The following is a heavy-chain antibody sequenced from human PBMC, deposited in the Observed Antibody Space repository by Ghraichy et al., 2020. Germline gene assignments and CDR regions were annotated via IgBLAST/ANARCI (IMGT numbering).Heavy chain of an antibody. D-gene: IGHD3-10*01. CDR2: IFTGGNS. J-gene: IGHJ4*02. Sequence: SQTLSLTCTVSRGSVAGGSYFWSWIRQPPGKGLEWIGYIFTGGNSNYNPSLKSRVTISVDMSKNQFSLNLPSVTAADTAVYYCAGRGRRFDYWGQGTLVTVSS. CDR3: AGRGRRFDY. CDR1: RGSVAGGSYF. V-gene: IGHV4-61*01.